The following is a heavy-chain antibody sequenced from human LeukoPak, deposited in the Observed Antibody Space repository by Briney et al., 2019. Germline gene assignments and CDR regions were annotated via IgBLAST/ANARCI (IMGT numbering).Heavy chain of an antibody. J-gene: IGHJ4*02. CDR2: ISYDGSNK. D-gene: IGHD5-12*01. Sequence: LPGGSLRLSCAASGFTFSSYAMHWVRQAPGKGLEWVAVISYDGSNKYYADSVKSRFTISRDNSKNTLYLQMNSLRAEDTAVYYCARDWGDRDVDIVATLDYWGQGTLVTVSS. CDR1: GFTFSSYA. V-gene: IGHV3-30*04. CDR3: ARDWGDRDVDIVATLDY.